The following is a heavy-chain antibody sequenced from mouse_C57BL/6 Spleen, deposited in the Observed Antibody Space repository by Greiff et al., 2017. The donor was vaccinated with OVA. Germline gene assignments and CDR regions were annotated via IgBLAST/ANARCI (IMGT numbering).Heavy chain of an antibody. Sequence: QVQLQQSGAELARPGASVKMSCTASGYTFTSYTMHWVHQRPGQGLEWIGYINTSSGSTKYNQKFKDKATLTADKSASTAYMQLSSLTSEDSSVYYCARGYDYLYYFDYWGQGTTLTVSS. CDR1: GYTFTSYT. V-gene: IGHV1-4*01. D-gene: IGHD2-4*01. CDR3: ARGYDYLYYFDY. J-gene: IGHJ2*01. CDR2: INTSSGST.